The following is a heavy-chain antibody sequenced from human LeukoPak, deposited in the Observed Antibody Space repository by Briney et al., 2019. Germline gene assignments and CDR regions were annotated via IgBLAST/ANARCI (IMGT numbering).Heavy chain of an antibody. CDR1: EFTFSSYI. Sequence: PGGSLRLSCAASEFTFSSYIMHWVRHAPGKGLEWLALISYDEKNKFYADSVKGRFTVSRDNSKNTLYLQMNSLRAEDTGVYYCASEYCSSTSCVNDFFYIWAKGKWSPSLQ. J-gene: IGHJ3*02. V-gene: IGHV3-30*04. D-gene: IGHD2-2*01. CDR3: ASEYCSSTSCVNDFFYI. CDR2: ISYDEKNK.